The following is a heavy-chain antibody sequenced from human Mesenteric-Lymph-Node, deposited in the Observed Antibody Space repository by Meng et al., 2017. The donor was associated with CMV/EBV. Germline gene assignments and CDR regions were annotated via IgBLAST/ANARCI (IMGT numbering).Heavy chain of an antibody. D-gene: IGHD5-18*01. Sequence: GESLKISCAASGFTFNYYGMHWVRQAPGQGLEWMGIINPSGGSTSYAQKFQGRVTMTRDTSTSTVYMELSSLRSEDTAVYYCARDRVWGGQLWGFDYWGQGTLVTVSS. CDR2: INPSGGST. CDR3: ARDRVWGGQLWGFDY. V-gene: IGHV1-46*02. J-gene: IGHJ4*02. CDR1: GFTFNYYG.